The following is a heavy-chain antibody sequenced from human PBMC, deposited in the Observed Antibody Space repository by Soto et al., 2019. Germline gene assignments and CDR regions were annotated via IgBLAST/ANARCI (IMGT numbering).Heavy chain of an antibody. J-gene: IGHJ6*02. Sequence: GVSLEISCKGSGYSFTSYWIGWVRQMPGKCLEWLGIIYPGDSDTRYSPSFQGQVTISADKSISTAYLQWSSLKASDTAMYYCARLNSYGYSVPYYYYYGMDVWGQGTTVTVSS. CDR1: GYSFTSYW. CDR2: IYPGDSDT. D-gene: IGHD5-18*01. CDR3: ARLNSYGYSVPYYYYYGMDV. V-gene: IGHV5-51*01.